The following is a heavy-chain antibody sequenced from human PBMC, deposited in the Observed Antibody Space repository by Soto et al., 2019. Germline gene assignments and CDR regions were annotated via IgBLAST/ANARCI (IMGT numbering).Heavy chain of an antibody. CDR1: GGSIRRYY. D-gene: IGHD6-25*01. V-gene: IGHV4-59*08. CDR2: IHYSGST. Sequence: APETLSLTCTVSGGSIRRYYWIWIRQPPGRGLEWIGHIHYSGSTNYNPSLKSRVTISVDTSKNQVSLKLSSVTAADTAMYFCARQVSSAWPPYYYDMDVWGQGTTVT. J-gene: IGHJ6*02. CDR3: ARQVSSAWPPYYYDMDV.